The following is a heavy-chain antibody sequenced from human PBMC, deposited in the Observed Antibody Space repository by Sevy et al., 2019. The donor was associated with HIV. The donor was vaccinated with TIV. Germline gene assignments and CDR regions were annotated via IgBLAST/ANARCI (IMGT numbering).Heavy chain of an antibody. CDR2: INHSGST. CDR3: ARVQYSGSWARYYYYMDV. J-gene: IGHJ6*03. Sequence: SETLSLTCAVYGGSFSGYYWSWIRQPPGKGLEWIGEINHSGSTNYNPSLKSRVTISVDTSKNQFSLKLSSVTAADTAVYYCARVQYSGSWARYYYYMDVWGKGTTVTVSS. V-gene: IGHV4-34*01. CDR1: GGSFSGYY. D-gene: IGHD6-13*01.